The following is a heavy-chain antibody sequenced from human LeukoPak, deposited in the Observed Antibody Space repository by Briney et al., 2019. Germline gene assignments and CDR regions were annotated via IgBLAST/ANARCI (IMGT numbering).Heavy chain of an antibody. D-gene: IGHD1-26*01. CDR2: ISYSGGST. V-gene: IGHV3-23*01. J-gene: IGHJ4*02. CDR3: AKAASGSYLYYFDY. CDR1: GLTFSSYA. Sequence: GGSLRLSCAASGLTFSSYAMNWVRQAPGKGLEWVSTISYSGGSTYYVDSVKGRFTISRDNSENTLYLQLHSLRAEDTAVYYCAKAASGSYLYYFDYWGQGTLVTVSS.